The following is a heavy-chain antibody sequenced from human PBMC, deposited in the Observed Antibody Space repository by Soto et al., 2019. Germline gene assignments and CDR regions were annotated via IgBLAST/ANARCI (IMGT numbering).Heavy chain of an antibody. CDR3: ARAHAPTLLFDF. CDR1: GGSIRNVY. J-gene: IGHJ4*02. CDR2: IFHSGNA. V-gene: IGHV4-59*01. D-gene: IGHD2-15*01. Sequence: PSETLSLTCSVSGGSIRNVYWSWIRQSPGKGLEWIGFIFHSGNAKYNPSLQSRASMSIDTSKNQFSLSLESVTAADTAVYFCARAHAPTLLFDFWGQGTLVTVSS.